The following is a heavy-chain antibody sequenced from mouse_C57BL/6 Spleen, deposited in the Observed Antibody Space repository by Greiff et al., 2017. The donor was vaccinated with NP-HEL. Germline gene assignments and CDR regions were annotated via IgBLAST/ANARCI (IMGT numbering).Heavy chain of an antibody. Sequence: EVKLLESGGDLVKPGGSLKLSCAASGFTFSSYGMSWVRQTPDKRLEWVATISSGGSYTYYPDSVKGRFTISRDNAKNTLYLQMSSLKSEDTAMYYCARPELGRGYFDYWGQGTTLTVSS. CDR3: ARPELGRGYFDY. V-gene: IGHV5-6*01. J-gene: IGHJ2*01. CDR1: GFTFSSYG. D-gene: IGHD4-1*01. CDR2: ISSGGSYT.